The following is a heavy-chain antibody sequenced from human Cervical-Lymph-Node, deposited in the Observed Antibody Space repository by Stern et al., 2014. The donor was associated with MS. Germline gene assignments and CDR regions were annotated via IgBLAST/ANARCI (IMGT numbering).Heavy chain of an antibody. CDR1: GFSLVTSGVR. V-gene: IGHV2-70*04. D-gene: IGHD3-3*01. CDR3: ARMMGSGYRHYFDY. J-gene: IGHJ4*02. CDR2: MYWNDKT. Sequence: QVTLRESGPALVKPTQTLTLTCTFSGFSLVTSGVRVSWIRQPPGKALEWLERMYWNDKTFYNTSLMTRLTISKDTSKNQVVLTMTNVDPVDTATYYCARMMGSGYRHYFDYWGQGTPVTVS.